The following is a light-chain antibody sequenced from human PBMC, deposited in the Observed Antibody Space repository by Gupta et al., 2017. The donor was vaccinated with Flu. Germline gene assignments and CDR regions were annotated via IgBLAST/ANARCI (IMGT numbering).Light chain of an antibody. J-gene: IGLJ2*01. CDR3: LVWDSNSDHPVV. V-gene: IGLV3-21*02. Sequence: GSKSVHWYQQKPGQAPVVVVYDNNDRPAGMSARFSGSNSANTATLTISRVEAGDEADYFCLVWDSNSDHPVVFGGGTKLTVL. CDR1: GSKS. CDR2: DNN.